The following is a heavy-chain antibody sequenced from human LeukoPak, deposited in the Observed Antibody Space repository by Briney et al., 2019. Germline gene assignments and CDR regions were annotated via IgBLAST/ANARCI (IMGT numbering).Heavy chain of an antibody. J-gene: IGHJ4*02. CDR1: GFTFSSYA. V-gene: IGHV3-23*01. CDR3: AREEAHYYDSSGYYGY. CDR2: ISGSGGST. Sequence: GGSLRLSCAASGFTFSSYAMSWVRQAPGKGLEWVSAISGSGGSTYYADSVKGRFTISRDNSKNTLYLQMNSLRAEDTAVYYCAREEAHYYDSSGYYGYWGQGTLVTVSS. D-gene: IGHD3-22*01.